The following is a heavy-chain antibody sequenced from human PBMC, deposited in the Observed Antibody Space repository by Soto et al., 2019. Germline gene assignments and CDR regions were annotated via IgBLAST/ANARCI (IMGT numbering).Heavy chain of an antibody. V-gene: IGHV4-34*01. CDR3: ARRSIAARPRGAFDI. CDR1: GGSFSGYY. Sequence: QVQLQQWGAGLLKPSETLSLTCAVYGGSFSGYYWSWIRQPPGKGLEWIGEINHSGSTNYNPSLKSRVTISVDTYKNQFSLKLSSVTAADTAVYYCARRSIAARPRGAFDIWGQGTMVTVSS. D-gene: IGHD6-6*01. J-gene: IGHJ3*02. CDR2: INHSGST.